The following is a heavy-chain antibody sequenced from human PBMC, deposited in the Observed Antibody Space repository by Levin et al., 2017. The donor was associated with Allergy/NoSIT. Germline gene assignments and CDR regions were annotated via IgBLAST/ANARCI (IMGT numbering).Heavy chain of an antibody. CDR3: ARESHGVGRHFDY. Sequence: LGESLKISCAASGLTFSDHYMDWVRQAPGKGLEWVGRTRNKANSYTTEYAASVKGRFTISRDDSKNSLYLQMNSLKTEDTAVYYCARESHGVGRHFDYWGQGTLVTVSS. CDR2: TRNKANSYTT. J-gene: IGHJ4*02. CDR1: GLTFSDHY. D-gene: IGHD3-16*01. V-gene: IGHV3-72*01.